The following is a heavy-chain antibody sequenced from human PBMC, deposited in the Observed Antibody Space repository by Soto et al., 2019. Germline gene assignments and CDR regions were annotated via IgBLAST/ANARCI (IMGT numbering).Heavy chain of an antibody. CDR1: GSTFSSYA. J-gene: IGHJ6*02. CDR3: MRPAPRGRHYFYFGMDV. CDR2: ISSSGGST. Sequence: EVQLLESGGGLVQPGGSLRLSCAASGSTFSSYAMSWVRQAPGKGLEWVSGISSSGGSTYYADSVKGRFTISRDNSKNTLFLRMNRPRVEDTAVYYCMRPAPRGRHYFYFGMDVWGQGTTVTVSS. V-gene: IGHV3-23*01. D-gene: IGHD3-10*01.